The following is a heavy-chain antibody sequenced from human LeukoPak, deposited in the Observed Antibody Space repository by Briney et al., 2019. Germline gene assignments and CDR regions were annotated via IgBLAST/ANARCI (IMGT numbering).Heavy chain of an antibody. V-gene: IGHV3-23*01. J-gene: IGHJ4*02. CDR1: GYTFSSHG. Sequence: GGSLRLSCSASGYTFSSHGLTWVQQAPGKGLEWVSTINGAGDNTRYAETVKGRFAISRDNSKNTLYLHMSDLRAEDTAIYYCAKVTVCFGCYFDFWGQGTPVTVSS. CDR2: INGAGDNT. D-gene: IGHD3-16*01. CDR3: AKVTVCFGCYFDF.